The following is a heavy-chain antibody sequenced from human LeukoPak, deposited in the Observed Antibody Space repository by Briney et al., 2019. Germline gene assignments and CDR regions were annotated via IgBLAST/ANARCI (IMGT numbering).Heavy chain of an antibody. V-gene: IGHV6-1*01. D-gene: IGHD6-19*01. J-gene: IGHJ4*02. CDR3: ARGAVAEFDY. CDR1: GDSVSSKIEA. Sequence: SQTLSLTCAISGDSVSSKIEAWNWIRQSPSSGLEWLGRTYYRSKWYYDYAVSMKSRITINPDTSKNQFSLQLNSVTPEDTAVYYCARGAVAEFDYWGQGTLVTVSS. CDR2: TYYRSKWYY.